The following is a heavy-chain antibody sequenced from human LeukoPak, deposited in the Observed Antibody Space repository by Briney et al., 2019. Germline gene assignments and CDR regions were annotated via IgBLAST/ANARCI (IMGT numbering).Heavy chain of an antibody. D-gene: IGHD3-22*01. CDR1: GGSISSASYY. V-gene: IGHV4-61*02. J-gene: IGHJ5*02. Sequence: SSETLSLTCTVSGGSISSASYYWNWIRQPAGKGLEWIGRIYTRGGTNYNPSLKSRVTISVDTSKNQISLKLSFVTAADTAIYYCTRGNDISGYLRAFDPWGQGTLVTVSS. CDR2: IYTRGGT. CDR3: TRGNDISGYLRAFDP.